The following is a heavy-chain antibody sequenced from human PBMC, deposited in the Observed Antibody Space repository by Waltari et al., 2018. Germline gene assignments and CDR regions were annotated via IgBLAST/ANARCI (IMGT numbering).Heavy chain of an antibody. J-gene: IGHJ3*02. Sequence: QVQLQQWGAGLLKPSETLSLTCAVYGGSFSGYYWSWIRQPPGKGLEWIGEISHSGTTNYNPSLKRRVTISLDTFKNQFSLKLGSVTAADTAVYYCARQEIIVEVTGDGFDIWGQGTMVTVSS. D-gene: IGHD2-21*02. V-gene: IGHV4-34*01. CDR1: GGSFSGYY. CDR3: ARQEIIVEVTGDGFDI. CDR2: ISHSGTT.